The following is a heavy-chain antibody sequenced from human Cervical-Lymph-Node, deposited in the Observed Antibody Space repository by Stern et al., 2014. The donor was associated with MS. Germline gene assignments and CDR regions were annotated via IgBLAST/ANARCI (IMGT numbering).Heavy chain of an antibody. D-gene: IGHD3-22*01. CDR3: AAEPMYYSDSVGAFDI. V-gene: IGHV1-58*01. J-gene: IGHJ3*02. Sequence: LVESGPEVTKPGTSVKVSCKASGFTFTSSAVQSVRQARGPRLEWLGWLVVGSGNTNYAQKFQERVTITRDMSTSTAYMELSSLRSEDTAVYYCAAEPMYYSDSVGAFDIWGQGTMVTVSS. CDR2: LVVGSGNT. CDR1: GFTFTSSA.